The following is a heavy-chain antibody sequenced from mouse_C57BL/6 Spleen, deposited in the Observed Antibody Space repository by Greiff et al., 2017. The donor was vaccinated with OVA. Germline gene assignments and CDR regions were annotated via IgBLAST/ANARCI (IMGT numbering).Heavy chain of an antibody. V-gene: IGHV1-15*01. D-gene: IGHD2-2*01. Sequence: QVQLKQSGAELVRPGASVTLSCKASGYTFTDYEMHWVKQTPVHGLEWIGAIDPETGGTAYNQKFKGKAILTADKSSSTAYMELRSLTSEDSAVYYCTRGGYDVGFAYWGQGTLVTVSA. CDR3: TRGGYDVGFAY. CDR1: GYTFTDYE. J-gene: IGHJ3*01. CDR2: IDPETGGT.